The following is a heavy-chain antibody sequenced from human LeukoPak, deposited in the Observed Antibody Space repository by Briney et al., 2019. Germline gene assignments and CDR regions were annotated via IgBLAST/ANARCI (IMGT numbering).Heavy chain of an antibody. J-gene: IGHJ3*02. CDR1: GFTFSDAW. D-gene: IGHD2-2*01. Sequence: PGGSLRLSCATSGFTFSDAWMSWVRQAPGKGLEWVGRIRSKGAGGTIDYAATVKGGFTISRDDSKNTLYLQMYSLKTEDTAVYYCATDRAACSGTSCYHAFHIWGQGTMVTVSS. CDR3: ATDRAACSGTSCYHAFHI. CDR2: IRSKGAGGTI. V-gene: IGHV3-15*01.